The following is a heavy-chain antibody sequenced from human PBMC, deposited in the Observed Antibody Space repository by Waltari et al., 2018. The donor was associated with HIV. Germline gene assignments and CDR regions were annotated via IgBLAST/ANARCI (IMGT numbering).Heavy chain of an antibody. D-gene: IGHD1-26*01. J-gene: IGHJ4*02. V-gene: IGHV3-21*01. CDR2: ISSSSSYI. CDR3: ARDPRRDPTLYYFDY. Sequence: EVQLVESGGGLVKPGGSLRLSCAASGFTFSSYSMNWVRQAQGKGLEWVSSISSSSSYIYYADSVKGRFTISRDNAKNSLYLQMNSLRAEDTAVYYCARDPRRDPTLYYFDYWGQGTLVTVSS. CDR1: GFTFSSYS.